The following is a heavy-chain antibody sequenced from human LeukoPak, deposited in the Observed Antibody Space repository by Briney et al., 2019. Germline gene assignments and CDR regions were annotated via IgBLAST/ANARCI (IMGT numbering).Heavy chain of an antibody. CDR2: IYYSGST. J-gene: IGHJ5*02. Sequence: SETLSLTCAVSGASISTYYWSWFRQPPGKGLEWIGYIYYSGSTNYNPSLESRVTMSVDTSKNQFSLKLNSMTAADTAVYYCARERWSNWFDPWGQGTLVTVSS. V-gene: IGHV4-59*12. CDR3: ARERWSNWFDP. CDR1: GASISTYY. D-gene: IGHD2-15*01.